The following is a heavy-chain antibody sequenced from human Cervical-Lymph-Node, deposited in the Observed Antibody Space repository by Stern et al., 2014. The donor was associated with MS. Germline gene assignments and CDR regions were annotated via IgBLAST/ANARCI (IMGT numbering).Heavy chain of an antibody. D-gene: IGHD3-10*01. CDR1: GYSFSNYW. CDR3: AKSYIRYGSGSFRYYYAVDV. Sequence: VQLVQSGAEVRKPGESLKISCKGFGYSFSNYWINWVRQMPGKGLEWMGLIYPGSSDARYSPSFQGQVTISADNSINTAYLQWSSLKASDTAMYFCAKSYIRYGSGSFRYYYAVDVWGQGTSVTVSS. CDR2: IYPGSSDA. J-gene: IGHJ6*02. V-gene: IGHV5-51*01.